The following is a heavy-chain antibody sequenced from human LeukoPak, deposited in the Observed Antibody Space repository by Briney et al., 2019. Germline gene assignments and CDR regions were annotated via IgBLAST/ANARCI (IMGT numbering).Heavy chain of an antibody. Sequence: GGSLRLSCAASGFTFSSYWMSWVRQAPGKGLEWVANIKQDGSEKYYVDSVKGRFTISRDNAKNSLYLQMNSLRAEDTAVYYCARGGHYYDSSGYYSFDYWGQGTLVTVSS. V-gene: IGHV3-7*04. D-gene: IGHD3-22*01. CDR1: GFTFSSYW. CDR3: ARGGHYYDSSGYYSFDY. J-gene: IGHJ4*02. CDR2: IKQDGSEK.